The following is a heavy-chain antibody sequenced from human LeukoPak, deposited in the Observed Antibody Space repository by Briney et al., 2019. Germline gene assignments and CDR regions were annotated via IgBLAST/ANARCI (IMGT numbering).Heavy chain of an antibody. CDR2: INSGGTTT. D-gene: IGHD3-22*01. V-gene: IGHV3-21*06. CDR3: LRGDSRDF. J-gene: IGHJ4*02. CDR1: GFAFSTYT. Sequence: GGSLRLSCAARGFAFSTYTMNWARQSPGKGLEWVASINSGGTTTHYADSVKGRFTISRDNAQNVLYLQINGLRADDAAVYYCLRGDSRDFWGQGTLVTVSS.